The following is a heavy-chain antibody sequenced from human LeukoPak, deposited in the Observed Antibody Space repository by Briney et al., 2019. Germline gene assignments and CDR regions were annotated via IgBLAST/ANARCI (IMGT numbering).Heavy chain of an antibody. J-gene: IGHJ4*02. Sequence: ASVKVSCKASGYTFTSYYMHWVRQAPGQGLAWMGIINPSGGSTSYAQKFQGRVTMTRDASTSTVYMELSSLRSEDTAVYYCARVSRRYGSGSFPFDYWGQGTLVTVSS. CDR1: GYTFTSYY. CDR2: INPSGGST. D-gene: IGHD3-10*01. V-gene: IGHV1-46*01. CDR3: ARVSRRYGSGSFPFDY.